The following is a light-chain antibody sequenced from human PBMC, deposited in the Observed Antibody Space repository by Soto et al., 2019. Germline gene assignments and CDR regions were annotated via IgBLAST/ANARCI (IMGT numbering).Light chain of an antibody. V-gene: IGLV2-14*01. CDR2: EVS. CDR3: SSYTTSGTRV. CDR1: TSDVGGYSF. J-gene: IGLJ1*01. Sequence: QSALTRPASVSGSPGQSITISCTGTTSDVGGYSFVSWYQLHPGKAPKLMIYEVSNRPSGVSNRFSGSKSGNTASLTISGLQAEDESDYYCSSYTTSGTRVFGTGTKLTVL.